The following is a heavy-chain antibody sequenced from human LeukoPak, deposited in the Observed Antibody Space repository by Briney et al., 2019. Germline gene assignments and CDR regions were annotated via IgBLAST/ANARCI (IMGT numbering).Heavy chain of an antibody. CDR3: ASPRGTYIVY. J-gene: IGHJ4*02. CDR1: GYSISTGYF. CDR2: IFHTGSA. Sequence: PSETLSLTCAVSGYSISTGYFWGWIRQSPGQGLEWIGSIFHTGSASYNPSLKSRATLSVDTSKNEFSLKLTSVSAADTAIYYCASPRGTYIVYWGQGTLVIVSS. V-gene: IGHV4-38-2*01. D-gene: IGHD3-16*01.